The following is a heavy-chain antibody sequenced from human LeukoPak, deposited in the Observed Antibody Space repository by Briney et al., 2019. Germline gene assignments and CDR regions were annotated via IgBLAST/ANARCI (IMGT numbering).Heavy chain of an antibody. Sequence: GGSLRLSCAASGFTFSNFGMRWVRQAPGKGLEWVAIIWYDGSNKYYADSVKGRFTISRDNSKNTVHLQMNSLRAEDTAVYYCARDHNWNSLDYWGQGTLVTVSS. CDR2: IWYDGSNK. J-gene: IGHJ4*02. D-gene: IGHD1-1*01. CDR1: GFTFSNFG. V-gene: IGHV3-33*01. CDR3: ARDHNWNSLDY.